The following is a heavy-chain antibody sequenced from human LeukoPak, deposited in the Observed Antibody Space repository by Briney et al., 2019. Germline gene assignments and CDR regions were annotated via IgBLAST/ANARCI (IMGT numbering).Heavy chain of an antibody. J-gene: IGHJ4*02. CDR3: ARGRGYYYDSSGYYTFDY. CDR2: INHSGST. V-gene: IGHV4-34*01. D-gene: IGHD3-22*01. CDR1: GESINPYY. Sequence: SETLSLTCTVSGESINPYYWNWIRQPPGKGLEWIGEINHSGSTNYNPSLKSRVTISVDTSKNQFSLKLSSVTAADTAVYYCARGRGYYYDSSGYYTFDYWGQGTLVTVSS.